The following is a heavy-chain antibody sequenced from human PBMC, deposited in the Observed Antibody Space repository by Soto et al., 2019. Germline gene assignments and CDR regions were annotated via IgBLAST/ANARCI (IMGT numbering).Heavy chain of an antibody. CDR3: AIWGYGSSGYYIGYFDL. Sequence: ASVKVSCKASGYTFTSYGITWVRQAPGQGLEWKGWISAYNGNTNYAQKIQGRVTMTTDTSTSTTYKELRSIRSEDKAKYYCAIWGYGSSGYYIGYFDLWGRGTLVTVSS. CDR2: ISAYNGNT. J-gene: IGHJ2*01. D-gene: IGHD3-22*01. CDR1: GYTFTSYG. V-gene: IGHV1-18*01.